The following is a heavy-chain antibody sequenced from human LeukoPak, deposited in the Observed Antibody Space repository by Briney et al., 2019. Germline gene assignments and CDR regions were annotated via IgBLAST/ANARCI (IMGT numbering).Heavy chain of an antibody. V-gene: IGHV3-30*18. D-gene: IGHD3-10*01. Sequence: GGSLRLSCAASGFTFSSYGMHWVRQAPGKGLEWVAVISYEGSNKYYADSVKGRFTISRDNSKNTLYLQMNSLRAEDTAVYYCAKDRSSGQHYFDYWGQGTLVTVSS. CDR1: GFTFSSYG. CDR2: ISYEGSNK. CDR3: AKDRSSGQHYFDY. J-gene: IGHJ4*02.